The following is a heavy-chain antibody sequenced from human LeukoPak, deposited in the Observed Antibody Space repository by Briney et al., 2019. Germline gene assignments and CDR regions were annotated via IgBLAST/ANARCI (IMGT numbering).Heavy chain of an antibody. J-gene: IGHJ6*03. CDR3: ARSRDYGDYEEDYYYMDV. D-gene: IGHD4-17*01. Sequence: GESLKISCKGSGYNFTNYWIGWVRQMPGKGLEWMGMIYPGIYPGDSDTRYSPSFQGQVTFSADKSITTAYLQWSSLKASDTAMYYCARSRDYGDYEEDYYYMDVWGKGTTVTVSS. V-gene: IGHV5-51*01. CDR1: GYNFTNYW. CDR2: IYPGIYPGDSDT.